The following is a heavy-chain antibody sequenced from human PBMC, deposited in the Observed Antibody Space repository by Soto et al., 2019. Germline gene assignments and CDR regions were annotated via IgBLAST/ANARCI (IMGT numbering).Heavy chain of an antibody. CDR3: ARDEANGSGSYPNWFDP. V-gene: IGHV4-34*01. Sequence: PSETLSLTCAVYGGSFSGYYWSWIRQPPGKGLEWIGEINHSGSTNYNPSLKSRVTISVDTSKNQFSLKLSSVTAADTAVYYCARDEANGSGSYPNWFDPWGQGTLVTVSS. J-gene: IGHJ5*02. D-gene: IGHD3-10*01. CDR2: INHSGST. CDR1: GGSFSGYY.